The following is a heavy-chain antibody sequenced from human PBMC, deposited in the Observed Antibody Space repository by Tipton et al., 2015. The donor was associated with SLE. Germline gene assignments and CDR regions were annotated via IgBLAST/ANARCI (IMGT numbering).Heavy chain of an antibody. D-gene: IGHD3-10*01. CDR2: IYYSGNT. CDR1: GDSISTYY. Sequence: TLSLTCNVSGDSISTYYWSWIRQPPGKGLEWIGYIYYSGNTNYNPSLKSRVTILVDPSKNQFSLKLSSVTAADTAVYYCARETYYFGSGTYYYYMDVWGKGTTVTVSS. V-gene: IGHV4-59*01. CDR3: ARETYYFGSGTYYYYMDV. J-gene: IGHJ6*03.